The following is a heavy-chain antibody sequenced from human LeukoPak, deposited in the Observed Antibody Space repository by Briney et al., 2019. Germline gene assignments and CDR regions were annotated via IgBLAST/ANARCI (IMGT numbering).Heavy chain of an antibody. J-gene: IGHJ4*02. D-gene: IGHD3-10*01. Sequence: ASVKVSCKASGYTVTAYYMHWVRQAPGQGLEWMGRINPKSGDTNYAQKFQGRVTMTRDTSISTVYMELSSLRSDDTAVYYCAIGRGTYSLDYWGQGTLVTISS. CDR2: INPKSGDT. V-gene: IGHV1-2*02. CDR3: AIGRGTYSLDY. CDR1: GYTVTAYY.